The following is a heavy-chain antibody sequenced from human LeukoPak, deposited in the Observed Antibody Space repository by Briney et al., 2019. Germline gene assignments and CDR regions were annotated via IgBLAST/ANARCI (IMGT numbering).Heavy chain of an antibody. Sequence: ASVKVSCKASGYTFTSYGIRWVRQAPGQGLEWMGWISGYNGNTIYAQKLQGRVSMTTDTSTSTAYMELRSLRSDDTAVYYCARDYCNNPTCHTREFDYWGQGTLVTVSS. CDR1: GYTFTSYG. J-gene: IGHJ4*02. V-gene: IGHV1-18*01. CDR3: ARDYCNNPTCHTREFDY. D-gene: IGHD2/OR15-2a*01. CDR2: ISGYNGNT.